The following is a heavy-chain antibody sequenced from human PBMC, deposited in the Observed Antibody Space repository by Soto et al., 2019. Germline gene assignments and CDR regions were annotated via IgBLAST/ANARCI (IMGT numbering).Heavy chain of an antibody. CDR1: AYNFAGYW. CDR3: ARSVFRVGSTFVIFDL. CDR2: IYPGDSDT. V-gene: IGHV5-51*01. J-gene: IGHJ5*02. D-gene: IGHD1-26*01. Sequence: GESLKISCKASAYNFAGYWLGWVRQMPGKGLELMGIIYPGDSDTRYSPSFQGHVTFSADKSISTAYVQWSSLKASDTAIHYRARSVFRVGSTFVIFDLWGQGSLVTVSS.